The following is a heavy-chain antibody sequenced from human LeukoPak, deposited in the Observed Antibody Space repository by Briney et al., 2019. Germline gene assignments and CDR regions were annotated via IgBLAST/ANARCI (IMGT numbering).Heavy chain of an antibody. Sequence: PGGSLTLSCTVSGFTFSRCSKNWVRHAPGQGLEWVSSISSSCSYRYYAHSVKGRFTISRDNATNTLYLQMNSLRAEDTAVYYCAVDFFPYFYMDVWGKGTTVTVSS. J-gene: IGHJ6*03. D-gene: IGHD3-3*01. V-gene: IGHV3-21*01. CDR2: ISSSCSYR. CDR3: AVDFFPYFYMDV. CDR1: GFTFSRCS.